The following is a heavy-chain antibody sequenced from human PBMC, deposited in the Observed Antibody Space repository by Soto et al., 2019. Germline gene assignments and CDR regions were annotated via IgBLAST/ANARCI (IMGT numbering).Heavy chain of an antibody. Sequence: QVQLVESGGGVVQPGRSLRLSCAASGFTFSSYAMHWVRQAPGKGLEWVAVLSYDGSNKYYADSVQGRFTISRDNSKNTLYLQMNSLRAEDTAVYYCARESSRAAMEFVDYWGQGTLVTVSS. CDR1: GFTFSSYA. CDR2: LSYDGSNK. V-gene: IGHV3-30-3*01. J-gene: IGHJ4*02. CDR3: ARESSRAAMEFVDY. D-gene: IGHD5-18*01.